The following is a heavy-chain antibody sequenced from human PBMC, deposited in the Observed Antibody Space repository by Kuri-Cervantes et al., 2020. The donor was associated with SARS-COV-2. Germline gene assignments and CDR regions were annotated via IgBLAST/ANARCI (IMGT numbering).Heavy chain of an antibody. CDR1: GGSISSGYY. CDR3: ARGVRGVMGG. Sequence: SETLSLTCTVSGGSISSGYYWGWIRQPPGKGLEWIGSIYHSGSTYYNPSLESRVTISVDTSKNQFSLKLSSVTAADTAVYYCARGVRGVMGGWGQGTLVTVSS. CDR2: IYHSGST. V-gene: IGHV4-38-2*02. J-gene: IGHJ4*02. D-gene: IGHD3-10*01.